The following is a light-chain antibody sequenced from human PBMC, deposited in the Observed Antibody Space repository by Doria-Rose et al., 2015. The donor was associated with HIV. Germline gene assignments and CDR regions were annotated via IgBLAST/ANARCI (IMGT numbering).Light chain of an antibody. CDR2: DGS. V-gene: IGKV3-20*01. Sequence: TQSPGTLSLSPGERATLSCRASQSFSSTYLAWYQQKSGQAPSLLIYDGSTRATGIPDRFSASGSGTDFTLTINRLEPEDFALYYCHLYGTSWTFGQGTKVEI. CDR3: HLYGTSWT. CDR1: QSFSSTY. J-gene: IGKJ1*01.